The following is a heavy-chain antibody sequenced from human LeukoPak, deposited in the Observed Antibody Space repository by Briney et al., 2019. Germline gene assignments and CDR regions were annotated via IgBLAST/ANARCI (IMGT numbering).Heavy chain of an antibody. V-gene: IGHV3-74*01. Sequence: GESLSLSCAASGFTLSSYWMHWVRHAAGRGMVWVSRIHRDGSNTIYAVTVKGRFTISRDNAKNTLYLQINSLMAEDTAVYYCGYLDTPMGYWGQGTLVTVS. CDR2: IHRDGSNT. CDR1: GFTLSSYW. D-gene: IGHD5-18*01. CDR3: GYLDTPMGY. J-gene: IGHJ4*02.